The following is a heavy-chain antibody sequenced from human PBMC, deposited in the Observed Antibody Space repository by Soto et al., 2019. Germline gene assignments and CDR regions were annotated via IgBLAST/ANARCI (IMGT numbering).Heavy chain of an antibody. J-gene: IGHJ4*02. CDR3: ARQRSGSYHTIFDC. V-gene: IGHV5-51*01. CDR2: LTTTDSNT. CDR1: GYSFNNYW. D-gene: IGHD1-26*01. Sequence: ESLKISCQVSGYSFNNYWISWLVQSPGKGLEWMRILTTTDSNTRHSPSFQGQVTMSVVQANTTAYLQWSSMKASATAIYYCARQRSGSYHTIFDCWGQGSLVT.